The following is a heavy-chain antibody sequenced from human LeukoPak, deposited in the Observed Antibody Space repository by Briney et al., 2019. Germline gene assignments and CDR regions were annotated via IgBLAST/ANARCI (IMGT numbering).Heavy chain of an antibody. CDR2: VDPEDGET. CDR1: GYTFTDYY. D-gene: IGHD6-13*01. J-gene: IGHJ6*03. V-gene: IGHV1-69-2*01. CDR3: ATVRKYSSSWYKSYYYYMDV. Sequence: ASVKVSCKVSGYTFTDYYMHWVQQAPGKVLEWMGLVDPEDGETIYAEKFQGRVTITADTYTDTAYMELSSLRSEDTAVYYCATVRKYSSSWYKSYYYYMDVWGKGTTVTVSS.